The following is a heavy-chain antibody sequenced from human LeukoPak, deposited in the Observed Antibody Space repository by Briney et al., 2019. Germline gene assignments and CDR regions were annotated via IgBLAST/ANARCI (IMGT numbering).Heavy chain of an antibody. CDR2: ISAYNGNT. V-gene: IGHV1-18*04. J-gene: IGHJ6*04. CDR1: GYTFTSYG. CDR3: ARTPPPPYSGYDGFMDV. D-gene: IGHD5-12*01. Sequence: ASVKVSCKASGYTFTSYGISWVRQAPGQGLEWMGWISAYNGNTNYAQKLQGRVTMTTDTSTSTAYMELRSLGSDDTAVYYCARTPPPPYSGYDGFMDVWGKGTTVTVSS.